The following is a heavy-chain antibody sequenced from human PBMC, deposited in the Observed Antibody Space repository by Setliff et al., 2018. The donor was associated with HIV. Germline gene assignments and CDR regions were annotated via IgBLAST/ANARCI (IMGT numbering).Heavy chain of an antibody. D-gene: IGHD2-21*02. J-gene: IGHJ6*03. CDR2: IKGDGSKT. V-gene: IGHV3-7*04. CDR3: ARGDTTPIYPNYMDV. CDR1: GFTFGSYW. Sequence: GGSLRLSCAASGFTFGSYWMSWVRQAPGQGLEYVAHIKGDGSKTKYVDPVRGRFTISRDNAKNTLYLQMNSLTAEDTAVYYCARGDTTPIYPNYMDVWGKGTTVTVSS.